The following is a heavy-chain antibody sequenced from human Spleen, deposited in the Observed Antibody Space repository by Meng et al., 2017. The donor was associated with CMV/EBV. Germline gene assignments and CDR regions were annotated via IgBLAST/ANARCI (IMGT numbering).Heavy chain of an antibody. V-gene: IGHV4-34*01. CDR3: ARAGRTITIFGVVTLPPDY. CDR2: INHSGST. Sequence: SETLSLTCAVYGGSFSGYYWSWIRQPPGKGLEWIGEINHSGSTNYNPSLKSRVTISVDTSKNQFSLKLSSVTAADTAVYYCARAGRTITIFGVVTLPPDYWGQGTLVTVSS. CDR1: GGSFSGYY. J-gene: IGHJ4*02. D-gene: IGHD3-3*01.